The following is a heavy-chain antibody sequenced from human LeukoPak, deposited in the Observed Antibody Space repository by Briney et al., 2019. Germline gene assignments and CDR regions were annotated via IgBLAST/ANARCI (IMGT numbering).Heavy chain of an antibody. CDR1: GFTFSSYS. J-gene: IGHJ4*02. Sequence: GGSLRLSCAASGFTFSSYSMNWVRQAPGKGLEWVSSISSSSSYIYYADSVKGRFTISRDNAKNSLYLQMNSLRAEDTAVYYCARDSAAAAGTGDYWGQGTLVTVSS. D-gene: IGHD6-13*01. V-gene: IGHV3-21*01. CDR2: ISSSSSYI. CDR3: ARDSAAAAGTGDY.